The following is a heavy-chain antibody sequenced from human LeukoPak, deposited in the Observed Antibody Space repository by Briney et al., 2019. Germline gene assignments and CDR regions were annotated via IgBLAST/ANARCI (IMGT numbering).Heavy chain of an antibody. CDR2: FSGSGGGT. V-gene: IGHV3-23*01. J-gene: IGHJ4*02. Sequence: GGSLRLSCGASGFTFSNYAMSWVRQAPGKGLEWVSSFSGSGGGTCYADSVKGRFTISRDNSKNTLYLQMNSLRAEDTAVYYCARSGYNRFDYWGQGTLVTVSS. CDR3: ARSGYNRFDY. D-gene: IGHD5-24*01. CDR1: GFTFSNYA.